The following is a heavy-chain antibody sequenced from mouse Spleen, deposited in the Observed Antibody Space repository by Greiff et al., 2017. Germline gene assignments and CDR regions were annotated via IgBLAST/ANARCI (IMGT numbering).Heavy chain of an antibody. Sequence: QVQLQQPGAELVKPGASVKMSCKASGYTFTSYWITWVKQRPGQGLEWIGDIYPGSGSTNYNEKFKSKATLTVDTSSSTAYMQLSSLTSEDSAVYYCARGDNYDYDDFGFGFAYWGQGTLVTVSA. D-gene: IGHD2-4*01. CDR2: IYPGSGST. J-gene: IGHJ3*01. CDR3: ARGDNYDYDDFGFGFAY. V-gene: IGHV1-55*01. CDR1: GYTFTSYW.